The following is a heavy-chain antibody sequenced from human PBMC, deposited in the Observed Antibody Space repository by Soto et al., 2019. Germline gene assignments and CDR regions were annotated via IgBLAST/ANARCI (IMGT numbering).Heavy chain of an antibody. J-gene: IGHJ4*02. D-gene: IGHD2-2*02. CDR2: IISIFGSP. CDR3: TRAAYPHTYFDY. CDR1: GDTLTRYA. Sequence: SVKCYCQSAGDTLTRYAVHWVRQAPGQGLEWMGGIISIFGSPNYAQKFQGRVTITADKFASTAYMELTSLRSDDTAVYYCTRAAYPHTYFDYWGQGPLVTVSS. V-gene: IGHV1-69*06.